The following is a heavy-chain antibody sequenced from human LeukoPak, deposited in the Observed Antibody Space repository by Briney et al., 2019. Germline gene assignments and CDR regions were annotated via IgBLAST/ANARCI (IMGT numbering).Heavy chain of an antibody. J-gene: IGHJ4*02. CDR2: IYYSGST. CDR1: GGSISGDSYY. D-gene: IGHD3-3*01. V-gene: IGHV4-39*01. Sequence: PETLSLTCTVSGGSISGDSYYWGWIRQPPGKGLEWIGSIYYSGSTYYNPSLRSRVTISVDTSKSQISLKLRSVTAADTAMYYCARLWSGYRPPDFWGQGTLFTVSS. CDR3: ARLWSGYRPPDF.